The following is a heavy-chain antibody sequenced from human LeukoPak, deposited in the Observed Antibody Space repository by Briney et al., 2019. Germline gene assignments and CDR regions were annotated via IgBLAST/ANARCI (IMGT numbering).Heavy chain of an antibody. V-gene: IGHV3-23*01. CDR2: INGSGGRT. CDR3: AKRGQL. J-gene: IGHJ4*02. Sequence: GGSLRLSCAASGFTVSSNYMSWVRQAPGKGLEWVSDINGSGGRTYYADSVKGRFTISRDNSKNTLYLQMNSLRAEDTAIYYCAKRGQLWGQGTLVTVSS. CDR1: GFTVSSNY. D-gene: IGHD6-13*01.